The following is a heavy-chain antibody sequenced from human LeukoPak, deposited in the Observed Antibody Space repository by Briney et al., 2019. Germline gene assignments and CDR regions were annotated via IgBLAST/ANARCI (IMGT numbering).Heavy chain of an antibody. V-gene: IGHV3-23*01. CDR2: ISGSDGST. CDR1: GFTFSTYA. Sequence: GGSLRLSCAASGFTFSTYAMTWVRQAPGKGLEWVSAISGSDGSTFYADSVKGRFTISRDNSKNTQYLQMNSLRADDTAVYYCAKAPSSSIYIGGDYWGQGTLVTVSS. J-gene: IGHJ4*02. D-gene: IGHD6-13*01. CDR3: AKAPSSSIYIGGDY.